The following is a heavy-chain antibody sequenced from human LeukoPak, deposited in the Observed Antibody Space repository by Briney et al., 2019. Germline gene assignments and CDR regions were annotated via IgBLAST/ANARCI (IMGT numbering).Heavy chain of an antibody. CDR2: ISGGGGGT. CDR3: AKGDYYGSSAFEY. D-gene: IGHD3-10*01. Sequence: PGGSLRLSCAASGFTLSNYAMSWVRQAPGKGLEWVSAISGGGGGTYYADSVKGRFTISRDNSKNTLFLQMNSLRAEDTAVYYCAKGDYYGSSAFEYWGQGTLVTVSS. CDR1: GFTLSNYA. J-gene: IGHJ4*02. V-gene: IGHV3-23*01.